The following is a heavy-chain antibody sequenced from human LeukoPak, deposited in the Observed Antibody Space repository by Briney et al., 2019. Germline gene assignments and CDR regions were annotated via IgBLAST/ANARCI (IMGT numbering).Heavy chain of an antibody. D-gene: IGHD1-26*01. CDR2: ISSSGDNT. V-gene: IGHV3-23*01. Sequence: PGGSLRLSCAVSGFTFSSYAMSWVRQAPGKGLEWVSAISSSGDNTYYADSVKGRFTISRDSSKNTLFLQMNSLKTEYSSVYYCTRGPTPGTPDFDYWGQGTLVTVSS. CDR3: TRGPTPGTPDFDY. CDR1: GFTFSSYA. J-gene: IGHJ4*02.